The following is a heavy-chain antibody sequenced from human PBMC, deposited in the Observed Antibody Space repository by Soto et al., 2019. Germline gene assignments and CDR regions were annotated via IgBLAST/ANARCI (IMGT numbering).Heavy chain of an antibody. CDR3: VRHTCPDCYSIGY. Sequence: PGGSLRLSCAVSGFTVRANYMSWVRQAPGKGLEWVSVIYSGGTTYYGDSVKGRFIISRDNAENSLYLQMNSLRAEDTAVYYCVRHTCPDCYSIGYWGLETLVTVSS. CDR1: GFTVRANY. D-gene: IGHD2-21*02. J-gene: IGHJ4*02. CDR2: IYSGGTT. V-gene: IGHV3-66*04.